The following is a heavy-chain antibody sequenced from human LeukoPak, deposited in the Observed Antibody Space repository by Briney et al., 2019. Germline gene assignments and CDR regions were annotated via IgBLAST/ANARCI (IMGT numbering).Heavy chain of an antibody. J-gene: IGHJ4*02. CDR2: IYPGDFDT. CDR3: ARLFRNYYDSSGRGRLDY. D-gene: IGHD3-22*01. CDR1: GYSFTSYW. Sequence: GESLKISCKGSGYSFTSYWIGWVRQMPGKGLEWMGIIYPGDFDTRYSPSFQGQVTISADKSISTAYLQWSSLKASDTAMYYCARLFRNYYDSSGRGRLDYWGQGTLVTVSS. V-gene: IGHV5-51*01.